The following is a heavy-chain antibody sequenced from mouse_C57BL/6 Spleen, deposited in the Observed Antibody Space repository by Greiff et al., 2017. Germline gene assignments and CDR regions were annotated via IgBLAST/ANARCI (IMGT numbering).Heavy chain of an antibody. CDR1: GYSITSGYY. J-gene: IGHJ2*01. V-gene: IGHV3-6*01. Sequence: EVQLQQSGPGLVKPSQSLSLTCSVTGYSITSGYYWNWIRQFPGNKLEWMGYISYDGSHNYNPSLKNRISITRDTSKNQFFLKLNSVTTEDTATYYCARSTTVVAPDYWGQGTTLTVSS. CDR2: ISYDGSH. CDR3: ARSTTVVAPDY. D-gene: IGHD1-1*01.